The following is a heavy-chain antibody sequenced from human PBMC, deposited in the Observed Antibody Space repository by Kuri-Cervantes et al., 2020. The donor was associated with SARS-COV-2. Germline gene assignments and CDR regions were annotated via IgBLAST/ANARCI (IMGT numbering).Heavy chain of an antibody. Sequence: ASVKVSCKASGYTFTSYDINWVRQATGQGLEWMGWMNPNSANTGYAQKFQGRVTITRNTSISTAYMELSSLRSEDTAVYYCAKDVAAGTGAPPEYFQHWGQGTLVTVSS. CDR2: MNPNSANT. CDR3: AKDVAAGTGAPPEYFQH. V-gene: IGHV1-8*03. CDR1: GYTFTSYD. D-gene: IGHD6-13*01. J-gene: IGHJ1*01.